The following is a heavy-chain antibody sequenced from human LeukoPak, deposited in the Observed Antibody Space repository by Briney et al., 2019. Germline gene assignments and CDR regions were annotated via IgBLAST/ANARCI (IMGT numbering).Heavy chain of an antibody. CDR2: ISAYNGNT. Sequence: ASVKVSCKASGYTFTSYDINWVRQATGQGLEWMGWISAYNGNTNYAQKLQGRVTMTTDTSTSTAYMELRSLRSDDTAVYYCARGQSHIVVVPAARPAANWFDPWGQGTLVTVSS. D-gene: IGHD2-2*01. CDR3: ARGQSHIVVVPAARPAANWFDP. J-gene: IGHJ5*02. V-gene: IGHV1-18*01. CDR1: GYTFTSYD.